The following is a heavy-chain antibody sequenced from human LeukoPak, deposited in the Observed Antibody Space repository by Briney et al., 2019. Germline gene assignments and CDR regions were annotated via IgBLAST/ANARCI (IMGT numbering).Heavy chain of an antibody. CDR2: ISRSSSYI. Sequence: PGGSLRLSCAASVFTFSSYSMNWVRQAPGKGLEWVSSISRSSSYIYYADSVKGRFTISRDNAKNSLYLQMNSLRAEDTAVYYCARGPAAAAGNSDAFDIWGQGTMVTVSS. J-gene: IGHJ3*02. CDR1: VFTFSSYS. V-gene: IGHV3-21*01. CDR3: ARGPAAAAGNSDAFDI. D-gene: IGHD6-13*01.